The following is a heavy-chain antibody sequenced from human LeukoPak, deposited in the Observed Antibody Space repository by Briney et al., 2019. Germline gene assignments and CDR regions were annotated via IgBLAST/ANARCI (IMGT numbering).Heavy chain of an antibody. CDR3: AKAGMGATLYYGMDV. V-gene: IGHV3-43*02. J-gene: IGHJ6*02. CDR1: GFTFDDYA. Sequence: GGSLRLSCAASGFTFDDYAMHWVCQAPGKGLEWVSLISGDGAGTYYADSVKGRFTISRDNSKNSLYLQMNSLRTEDTALYYCAKAGMGATLYYGMDVWGQGTTVTVSS. CDR2: ISGDGAGT. D-gene: IGHD1-26*01.